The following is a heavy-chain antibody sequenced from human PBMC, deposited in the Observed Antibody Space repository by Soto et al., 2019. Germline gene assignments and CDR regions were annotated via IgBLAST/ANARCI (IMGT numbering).Heavy chain of an antibody. Sequence: LSLTCAVYGGSFSGYYWSWIRQPPGKGLEWIGEINHSGSTNYNPSLKSRVTISIDTSKNQFSLKLTSVTAADTSVYFCARGGMAARHFDYWGQGALVTVSS. V-gene: IGHV4-34*01. CDR2: INHSGST. J-gene: IGHJ4*02. CDR3: ARGGMAARHFDY. D-gene: IGHD6-6*01. CDR1: GGSFSGYY.